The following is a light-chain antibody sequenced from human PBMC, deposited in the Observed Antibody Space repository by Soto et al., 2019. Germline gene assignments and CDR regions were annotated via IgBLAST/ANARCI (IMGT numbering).Light chain of an antibody. Sequence: EIVLTQSPGTLSLSPGERAALSCRASQSVSNTYLAWYQQKPGQGPRLLIYHTSSRATGLPDRFSGSGSGTDFTLTISRLEPEDFAVYYCQRYGSSPLYAFGPGTKLEI. CDR1: QSVSNTY. CDR3: QRYGSSPLYA. CDR2: HTS. V-gene: IGKV3-20*01. J-gene: IGKJ2*01.